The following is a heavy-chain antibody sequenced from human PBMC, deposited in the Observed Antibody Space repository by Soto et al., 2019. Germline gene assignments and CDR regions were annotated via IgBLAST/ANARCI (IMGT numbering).Heavy chain of an antibody. J-gene: IGHJ4*02. V-gene: IGHV4-31*03. Sequence: PSETLSLTCTVSGHSLSSGGYYWRWIRQHPGKGLEWVGYIYFTGSTLYNPSLKSRLAMSLDTSKNQFSLRLTSVTAADTAVYFCARDWGSSGWPNWGQGTLVTV. D-gene: IGHD6-19*01. CDR3: ARDWGSSGWPN. CDR1: GHSLSSGGYY. CDR2: IYFTGST.